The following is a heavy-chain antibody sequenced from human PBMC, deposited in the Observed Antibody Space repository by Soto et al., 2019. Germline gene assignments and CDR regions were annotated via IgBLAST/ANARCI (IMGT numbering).Heavy chain of an antibody. CDR2: IYYSGST. D-gene: IGHD3-10*01. CDR1: GGSISSSSYY. J-gene: IGHJ6*02. Sequence: SETLSLTCTVSGGSISSSSYYWGWIRQPPGKGLEWIGSIYYSGSTYYNPSLKSRVTISVDTSKNQFSLKLSSVTAADTAVYYCAHQGYYYGSGSYSPYYYYGMDVWGQGTTVTVS. CDR3: AHQGYYYGSGSYSPYYYYGMDV. V-gene: IGHV4-39*01.